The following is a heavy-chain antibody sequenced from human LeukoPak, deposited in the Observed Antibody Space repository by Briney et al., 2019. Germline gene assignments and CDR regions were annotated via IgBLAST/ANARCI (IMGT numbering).Heavy chain of an antibody. D-gene: IGHD3-9*01. J-gene: IGHJ4*02. CDR1: GFTFSNYA. V-gene: IGHV3-23*01. CDR3: AKWGDYDVLTGYYVSDY. Sequence: GGSLRLSCAASGFTFSNYAMSWVRQAPGKGLEWVSAITGSGGNAYYADSVKGRFTISRDNSKNTVFLQMNSLRAEDTAVYYCAKWGDYDVLTGYYVSDYWGQGTLVTVSS. CDR2: ITGSGGNA.